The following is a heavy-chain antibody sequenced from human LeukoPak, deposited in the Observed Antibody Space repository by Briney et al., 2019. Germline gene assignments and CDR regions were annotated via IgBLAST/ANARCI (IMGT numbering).Heavy chain of an antibody. J-gene: IGHJ4*02. CDR2: IYYSGST. V-gene: IGHV4-59*01. Sequence: SETLSLTCTVSSGSISSYYWSWIRQPPGKGLEWIGYIYYSGSTNYNPSLKSRVTISVDTSKNQFSLKLSSVTAADTAVYYCTRAGWGSPFYFDYWGQGTLVAVSS. CDR3: TRAGWGSPFYFDY. D-gene: IGHD7-27*01. CDR1: SGSISSYY.